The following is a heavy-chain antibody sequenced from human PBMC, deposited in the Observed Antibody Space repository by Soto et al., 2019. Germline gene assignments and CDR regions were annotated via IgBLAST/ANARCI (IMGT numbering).Heavy chain of an antibody. V-gene: IGHV3-30-3*01. CDR3: ARDGGGYSYPVVEGNFDY. CDR1: GFTFSSYA. J-gene: IGHJ4*02. CDR2: ISYDGSNK. D-gene: IGHD5-18*01. Sequence: PGGSLRLSCAASGFTFSSYAMHWVRQAPGNGLEWVAVISYDGSNKYYADSVKGRFTISRDNSKNTLYLQMNSLRAEDTAVYYCARDGGGYSYPVVEGNFDYWGQGTLVTVSS.